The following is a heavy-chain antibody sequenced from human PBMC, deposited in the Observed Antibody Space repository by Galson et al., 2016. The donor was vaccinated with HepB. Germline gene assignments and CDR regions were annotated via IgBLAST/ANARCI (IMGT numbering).Heavy chain of an antibody. Sequence: SLRLSCAASGFTFSSYGMNWVRQAPGKGLEWVAVISYDGSKKYYADSAKGRFTISRDNSKNTLYLQMNSLRAEDTAVYYRAKNDILTGYSAFDYWGQETLVTVSS. CDR1: GFTFSSYG. CDR2: ISYDGSKK. V-gene: IGHV3-30*18. J-gene: IGHJ4*02. CDR3: AKNDILTGYSAFDY. D-gene: IGHD3-9*01.